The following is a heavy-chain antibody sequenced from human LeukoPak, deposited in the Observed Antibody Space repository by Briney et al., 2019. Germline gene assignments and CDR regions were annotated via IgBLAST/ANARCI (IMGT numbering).Heavy chain of an antibody. CDR2: INHSGST. J-gene: IGHJ5*02. Sequence: SETLSLTCAVYGGSFSGYYWSCIRQPPGKGLEWIGEINHSGSTNYNPSLKSRVTISVDTSKNQFSLKLSSVTAADTAVYYCARGQDIVVVPANSNWFDPWGQGTLVTVSS. V-gene: IGHV4-34*01. D-gene: IGHD2-2*01. CDR3: ARGQDIVVVPANSNWFDP. CDR1: GGSFSGYY.